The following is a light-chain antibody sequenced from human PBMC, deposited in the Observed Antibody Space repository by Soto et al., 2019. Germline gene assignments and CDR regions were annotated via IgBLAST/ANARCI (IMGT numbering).Light chain of an antibody. J-gene: IGKJ5*01. CDR3: QQRHMWPIT. V-gene: IGKV3D-20*02. Sequence: EIVLTQSPGTLSLSPGERATLSCRASQSVNNKYLAWYHQKPGQAPRLLIYGASSRATGIPDRFSGSGSGTDFTLTISRLEPEDSAVYYCQQRHMWPITFGQGTRLEIK. CDR2: GAS. CDR1: QSVNNKY.